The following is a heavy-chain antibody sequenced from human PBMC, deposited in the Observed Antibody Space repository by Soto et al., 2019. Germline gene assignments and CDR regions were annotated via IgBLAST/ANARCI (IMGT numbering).Heavy chain of an antibody. CDR1: GYTFSAYW. CDR3: TRGHYYGMDV. J-gene: IGHJ6*02. Sequence: GGSLRLSCAASGYTFSAYWMHWVRQAPGKGLVWVSRTNTDGTATTYADSVEGRFTISRDNAKNMLYLQMNSLRAEDTAVYYCTRGHYYGMDVWRQGTTVTVSS. CDR2: TNTDGTAT. V-gene: IGHV3-74*03.